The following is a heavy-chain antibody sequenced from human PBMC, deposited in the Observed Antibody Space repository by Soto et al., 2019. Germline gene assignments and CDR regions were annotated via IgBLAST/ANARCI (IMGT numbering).Heavy chain of an antibody. J-gene: IGHJ4*02. CDR1: GNTVPNYA. CDR2: INGGNGNT. Sequence: ASVKVSCKASGNTVPNYAIHWVRQAPGQRLEWMGWINGGNGNTYYSEHFQGRVTMTTATSTNTVYMELRSLKSDDTAIYYCARDRLRGYDSSGFYSWGQGTLVTVSS. V-gene: IGHV1-3*01. CDR3: ARDRLRGYDSSGFYS. D-gene: IGHD3-22*01.